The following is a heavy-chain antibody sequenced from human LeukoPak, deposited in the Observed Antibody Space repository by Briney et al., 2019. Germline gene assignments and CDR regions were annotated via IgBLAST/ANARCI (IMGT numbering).Heavy chain of an antibody. CDR3: ARDRISINALDM. J-gene: IGHJ3*02. CDR1: GASISGHY. Sequence: PSETLSLTCTVSGASISGHYLTWIRQPSGKGLEWIGYISHIGSTNYNPSLKSRVTISVDTSKNQFSLKLTSVTAADTAFYYCARDRISINALDMWGQGTMVTVSS. D-gene: IGHD1-14*01. V-gene: IGHV4-59*11. CDR2: ISHIGST.